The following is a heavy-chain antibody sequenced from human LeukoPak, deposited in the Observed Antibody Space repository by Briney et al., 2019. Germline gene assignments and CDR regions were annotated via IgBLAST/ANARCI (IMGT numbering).Heavy chain of an antibody. CDR3: ARGVGATHNNFDY. V-gene: IGHV3-48*03. CDR1: GLTFSSYE. Sequence: GGSLRLSCAASGLTFSSYEMNWVRQAPGKGLEWVSYIGSSGTTIYYADSVKGRFTISRDNARNSLYLQMNSLRAEDTAVYYCARGVGATHNNFDYWGQGTLVIVSS. J-gene: IGHJ4*02. CDR2: IGSSGTTI. D-gene: IGHD1-26*01.